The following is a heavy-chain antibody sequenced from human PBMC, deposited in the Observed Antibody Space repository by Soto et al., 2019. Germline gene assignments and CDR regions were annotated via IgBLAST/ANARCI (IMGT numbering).Heavy chain of an antibody. Sequence: EVQLVESGGGLVKPGASLRLSCAASGFSFSGAWMSWVRQAPGKGLEWVGRIQSQADGGTSACAAPVKGRCSISRDDSQNILYLQMSSLKIEDTALYYCTEGTRFWGQGTLVIVSS. J-gene: IGHJ4*02. CDR2: IQSQADGGTS. CDR1: GFSFSGAW. V-gene: IGHV3-15*01. D-gene: IGHD4-17*01. CDR3: TEGTRF.